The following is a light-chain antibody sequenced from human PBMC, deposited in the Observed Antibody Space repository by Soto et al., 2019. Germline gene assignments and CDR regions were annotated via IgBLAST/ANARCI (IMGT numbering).Light chain of an antibody. CDR2: DAS. CDR1: QSISSW. CDR3: QQYNSYPPT. J-gene: IGKJ4*01. Sequence: DIQMTQSPSTLSASVGDRVTITCRASQSISSWLAWYQQKPGKAPKLLIYDASSLESGVPSRFSGSGSGTEFTLPISSLQPDDFATYYCQQYNSYPPTFGGGTKVEIK. V-gene: IGKV1-5*01.